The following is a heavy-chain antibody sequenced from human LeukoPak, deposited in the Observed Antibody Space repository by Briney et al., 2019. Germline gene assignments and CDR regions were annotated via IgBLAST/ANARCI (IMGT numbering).Heavy chain of an antibody. D-gene: IGHD6-6*01. CDR1: GFTFSDYW. CDR2: IKQDGSQR. CDR3: ARRGGSSSRRSPIDY. V-gene: IGHV3-7*01. J-gene: IGHJ4*02. Sequence: GGSLRLSCTASGFTFSDYWMTWVRQAPGKGPEWVANIKQDGSQRYYVDSVRGRFTISRDNAKNSLFLLMNGLRAEDTAVYYCARRGGSSSRRSPIDYWGQGTLVTVSS.